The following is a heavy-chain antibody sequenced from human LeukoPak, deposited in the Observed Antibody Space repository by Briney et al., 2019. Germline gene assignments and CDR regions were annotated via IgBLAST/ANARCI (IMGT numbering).Heavy chain of an antibody. CDR3: AREGYYDSSGSSFPFFEY. D-gene: IGHD3-22*01. CDR1: GFTFSSYA. V-gene: IGHV3-30*04. J-gene: IGHJ4*02. Sequence: QPGRSLRLSCAASGFTFSSYAIHWVRQAPGKGLEWVAVISFDGSNRYYADSVKGRFTISRDNSKNTLYLQMNSLRAEDTAVYFCAREGYYDSSGSSFPFFEYWGQGTLVTVSS. CDR2: ISFDGSNR.